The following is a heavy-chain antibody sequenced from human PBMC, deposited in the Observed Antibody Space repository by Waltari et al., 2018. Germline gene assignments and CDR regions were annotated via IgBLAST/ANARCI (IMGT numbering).Heavy chain of an antibody. CDR3: AKGTPVRGRPSIPDS. CDR2: LAGSSDYI. J-gene: IGHJ4*02. D-gene: IGHD6-6*01. Sequence: EVQLLESGGGLVQPGGSLRPSCAASGFAFSSYAMSWVRQAPGKGMEWVSALAGSSDYIFYADSVKGRFTISRDNSKNTLYLQMNSLRGEDTAIYYCAKGTPVRGRPSIPDSWGQGTLVIVSS. V-gene: IGHV3-23*01. CDR1: GFAFSSYA.